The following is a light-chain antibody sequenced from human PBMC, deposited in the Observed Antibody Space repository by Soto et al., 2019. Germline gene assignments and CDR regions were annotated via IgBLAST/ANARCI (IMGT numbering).Light chain of an antibody. CDR2: AAS. CDR1: QSISSY. CDR3: QQSYSTPQT. Sequence: DSQVTQAAASVSASVVDRVTITCRASQSISSYLNWYQQKPGKAPKLLIYAASSLQSGVPSRFSGSGSGTDFALTIISLQPEDFATYYCQQSYSTPQTFGQGTKVDIK. V-gene: IGKV1-39*01. J-gene: IGKJ1*01.